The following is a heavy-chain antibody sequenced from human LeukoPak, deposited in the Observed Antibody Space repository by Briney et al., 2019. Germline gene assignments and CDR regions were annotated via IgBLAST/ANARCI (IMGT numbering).Heavy chain of an antibody. CDR3: ARHLDYGDYYFDY. Sequence: SETLSLTCNVSGGSVSGSNYYWGWVRQPPGEGLEYIGSIYYSGSTYYNPSLKSRVTISVDTSKNQFSLKLSSVTAADTAVYYCARHLDYGDYYFDYWGQGTLVTVSS. CDR2: IYYSGST. V-gene: IGHV4-39*01. D-gene: IGHD4-17*01. J-gene: IGHJ4*02. CDR1: GGSVSGSNYY.